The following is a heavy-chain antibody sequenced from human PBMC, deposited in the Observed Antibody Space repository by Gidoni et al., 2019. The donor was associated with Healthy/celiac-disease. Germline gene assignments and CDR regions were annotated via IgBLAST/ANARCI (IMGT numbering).Heavy chain of an antibody. CDR2: ISWDGGST. CDR1: GFTFDDYA. J-gene: IGHJ4*02. Sequence: EVQLVESGGVVVQTGGSLRLSCAASGFTFDDYAMHWVRQAPGKGLEWVSLISWDGGSTYYADSVKGRFTISRDNSKNSLYLQMNSLRAEDTALYYCAKDISSTSLGFDYWGQGTLVTVSS. D-gene: IGHD2-2*01. CDR3: AKDISSTSLGFDY. V-gene: IGHV3-43D*03.